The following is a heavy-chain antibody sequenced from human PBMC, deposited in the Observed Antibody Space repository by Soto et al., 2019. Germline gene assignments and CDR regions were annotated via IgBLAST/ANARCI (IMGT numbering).Heavy chain of an antibody. Sequence: QVPLVQSGGEVKKPGASVKVSCKASGYTFSNFGLRWVRQAPGQGLALMGWISPYNGNTNYAQKLQGRLTMTTDTSTSTAYMELRSLRSDDTAVYYCARDRLGVSVTGGGFDSWGQGTLVTVSS. CDR2: ISPYNGNT. V-gene: IGHV1-18*01. CDR1: GYTFSNFG. J-gene: IGHJ4*02. D-gene: IGHD2-8*01. CDR3: ARDRLGVSVTGGGFDS.